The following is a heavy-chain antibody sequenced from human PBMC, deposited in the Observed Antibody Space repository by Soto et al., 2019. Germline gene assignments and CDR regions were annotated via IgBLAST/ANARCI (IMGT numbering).Heavy chain of an antibody. J-gene: IGHJ6*02. V-gene: IGHV6-1*01. CDR3: ARGVLLRDFDWPSEETAYYYGMDV. D-gene: IGHD3-9*01. CDR1: GDSVSSNSAA. Sequence: SQTLSLTCAISGDSVSSNSAAWNGIRQSPSRVLEWLGRTYYRSKWYNDYAVSVKSRITINPDTSTNQFSLQLNSVTPEDTAVYYCARGVLLRDFDWPSEETAYYYGMDVWRQGPTITVSS. CDR2: TYYRSKWYN.